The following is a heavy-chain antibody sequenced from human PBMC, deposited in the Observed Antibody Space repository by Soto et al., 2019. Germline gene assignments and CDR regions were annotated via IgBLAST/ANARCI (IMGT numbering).Heavy chain of an antibody. CDR1: ELTSSSYG. CDR3: AKLYY. Sequence: GLSMRVDCGVAELTSSSYGMHWVRKAPGKGLEWVAVISYDGSNKYYADSVKGRFTISRDNSKNTLYLQMNSLRAEDTAVYYCAKLYYWGQGTLVTVSS. J-gene: IGHJ4*02. CDR2: ISYDGSNK. D-gene: IGHD2-2*01. V-gene: IGHV3-30*18.